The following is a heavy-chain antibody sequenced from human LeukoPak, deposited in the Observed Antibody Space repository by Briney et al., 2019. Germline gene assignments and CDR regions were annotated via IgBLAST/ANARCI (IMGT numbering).Heavy chain of an antibody. V-gene: IGHV4-59*01. Sequence: MTSETLSLTCTVSGDSISSYYWSWIRQPPGKGLEWIGYIYYSGSTNYNPSLKSRVTISVDTSKNQFSLRLSFVTAADTAVYYCARTSYYYDSSGFHPWGQGTLVTVSS. CDR1: GDSISSYY. CDR3: ARTSYYYDSSGFHP. J-gene: IGHJ5*02. D-gene: IGHD3-22*01. CDR2: IYYSGST.